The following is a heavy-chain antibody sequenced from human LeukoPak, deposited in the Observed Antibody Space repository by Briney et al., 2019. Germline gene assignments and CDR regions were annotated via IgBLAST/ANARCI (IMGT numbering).Heavy chain of an antibody. CDR1: AGSISSSSYS. Sequence: SETLSLTCTVSAGSISSSSYSWGWIRQPPGKGLEWIGEINHSGSTNYNPSLKSRVTISVDTSKNQFSLKLSSVTAADTAVYYCARRRISHGYSSGWTHMYNWFDPWGQGTLVTVSS. V-gene: IGHV4-39*07. CDR2: INHSGST. CDR3: ARRRISHGYSSGWTHMYNWFDP. J-gene: IGHJ5*02. D-gene: IGHD6-19*01.